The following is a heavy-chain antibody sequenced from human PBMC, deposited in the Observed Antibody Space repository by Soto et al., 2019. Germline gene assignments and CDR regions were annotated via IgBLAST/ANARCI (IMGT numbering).Heavy chain of an antibody. J-gene: IGHJ4*02. Sequence: EVQLVESGGGLVQPGGSLRLSCAASGFTFSSYWMHWVRQVPGEGLVWVSRINTDGSETNYADSVKGRFTVSRDNAKNTQYLQMNSLRAEETAVYYCARDGEGYWGQGTLVTVSS. V-gene: IGHV3-74*01. D-gene: IGHD2-21*01. CDR1: GFTFSSYW. CDR3: ARDGEGY. CDR2: INTDGSET.